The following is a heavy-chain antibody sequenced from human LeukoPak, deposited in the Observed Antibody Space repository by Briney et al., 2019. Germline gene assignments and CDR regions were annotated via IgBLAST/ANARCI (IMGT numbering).Heavy chain of an antibody. J-gene: IGHJ5*02. Sequence: GGSLRLSCAASEFTFTNYAMSWARQAPGEGLEWVSAIGSSGAVTSYANSVRGRFTISRDNSKNTVYLQMNSLTAEDTAIYYCARNRHDSARLPFDPWGQGTLVTVSS. CDR2: IGSSGAVT. CDR3: ARNRHDSARLPFDP. D-gene: IGHD3-22*01. V-gene: IGHV3-23*01. CDR1: EFTFTNYA.